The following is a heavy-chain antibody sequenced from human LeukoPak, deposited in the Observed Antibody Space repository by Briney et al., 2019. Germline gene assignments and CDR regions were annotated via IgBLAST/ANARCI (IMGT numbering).Heavy chain of an antibody. D-gene: IGHD6-13*01. J-gene: IGHJ6*03. CDR3: ARGVGSWYYCYYYMDV. Sequence: SETLSLTCTVSGDSISTYYWSWIRQPPGKGLEWIGYIYYRVTSDYNPSLKSRVTLSVDMSTRQISLKLSSVTAADTAVYYCARGVGSWYYCYYYMDVWGKGTPVTISS. V-gene: IGHV4-59*01. CDR1: GDSISTYY. CDR2: IYYRVTS.